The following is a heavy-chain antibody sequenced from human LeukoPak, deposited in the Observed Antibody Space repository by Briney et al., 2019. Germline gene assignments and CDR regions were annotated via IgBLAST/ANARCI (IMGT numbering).Heavy chain of an antibody. Sequence: SETLSLTCAVYGGSFSGYYWSWIRQPPGKGLEWIGEINHSGSTNYNPSLKSRVTISVDTSKNQFSLKLSSMTAADTAVYYCARPRIVGATSPPNYWGQGTLVTVSS. CDR3: ARPRIVGATSPPNY. CDR1: GGSFSGYY. J-gene: IGHJ4*02. D-gene: IGHD1-26*01. CDR2: INHSGST. V-gene: IGHV4-34*01.